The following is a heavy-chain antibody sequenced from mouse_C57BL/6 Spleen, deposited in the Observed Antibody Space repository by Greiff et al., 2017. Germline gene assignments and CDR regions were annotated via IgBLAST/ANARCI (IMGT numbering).Heavy chain of an antibody. J-gene: IGHJ2*01. CDR1: GYSITSGYY. CDR2: ISYDGSN. Sequence: EVQLQESGPGLVKPSQSLSLTCSVTGYSITSGYYWNWIRQFPGNKLEWMGYISYDGSNNYNPSLKNRISITRYTSKNQFCLKLNSVTTEDTATYYCARGNAFDDWGQGTTLTVSS. V-gene: IGHV3-6*01. CDR3: ARGNAFDD.